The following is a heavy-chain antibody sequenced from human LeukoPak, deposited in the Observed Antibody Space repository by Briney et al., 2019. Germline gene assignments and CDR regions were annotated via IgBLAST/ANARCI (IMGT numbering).Heavy chain of an antibody. CDR2: INPNSGGT. Sequence: ASVKVSCKASGYTFTGYYMHWVRQAPGQGLEWMGWINPNSGGTNYAQKFQGRVTMTRDTSISTAYMELSRLRSDDTAVYYCARDSGCSWPHATTPDYWGQGTLVTVSS. D-gene: IGHD6-13*01. V-gene: IGHV1-2*02. CDR3: ARDSGCSWPHATTPDY. J-gene: IGHJ4*02. CDR1: GYTFTGYY.